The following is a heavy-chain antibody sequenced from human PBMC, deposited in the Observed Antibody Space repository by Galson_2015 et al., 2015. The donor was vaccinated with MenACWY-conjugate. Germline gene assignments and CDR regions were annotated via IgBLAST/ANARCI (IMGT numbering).Heavy chain of an antibody. CDR3: AKYMGSRLPEDY. D-gene: IGHD1-1*01. V-gene: IGHV3-7*03. Sequence: SLRLSCAVSGFTFSSYWMSWVRQAPGKGLQWVANINQDGSEKYYVDSVKGRFTISRNNAKNSVYLQMKSLRAEDTAVYYCAKYMGSRLPEDYWGQGTLVTVST. CDR2: INQDGSEK. CDR1: GFTFSSYW. J-gene: IGHJ4*02.